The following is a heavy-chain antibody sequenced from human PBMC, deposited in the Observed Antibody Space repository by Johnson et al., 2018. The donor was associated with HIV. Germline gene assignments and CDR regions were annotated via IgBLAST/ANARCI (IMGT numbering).Heavy chain of an antibody. CDR2: IGTAGDT. Sequence: VQLVESGGGLVQPGGSLRLSCAASGFTFSSYDMHWVRQATGKGLEWVSAIGTAGDTYYPGSVKGRFTISRENAKNMLYLQMNSLRPEDTAVYYCAKVGTGYTSSSVGAFDIWGQGTMVTVSS. D-gene: IGHD6-19*01. V-gene: IGHV3-13*01. CDR3: AKVGTGYTSSSVGAFDI. CDR1: GFTFSSYD. J-gene: IGHJ3*02.